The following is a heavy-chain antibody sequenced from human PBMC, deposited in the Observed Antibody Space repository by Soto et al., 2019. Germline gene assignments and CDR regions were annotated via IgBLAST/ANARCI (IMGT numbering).Heavy chain of an antibody. J-gene: IGHJ4*02. D-gene: IGHD6-13*01. CDR1: GFTVSSNY. V-gene: IGHV3-53*02. CDR2: IYSGGST. CDR3: ARDLYSSSWS. Sequence: EVQLVETGGGLIQPGGSLRLSCGASGFTVSSNYMSWVRQAPGKGLEWVSVIYSGGSTYYADSVKGRFTISRDNSKNTLYLQMTSLRAEDTAVYYCARDLYSSSWSWGQGTLVTVSS.